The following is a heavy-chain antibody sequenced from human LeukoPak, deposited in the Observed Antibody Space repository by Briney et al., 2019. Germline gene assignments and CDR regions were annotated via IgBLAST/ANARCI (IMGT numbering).Heavy chain of an antibody. V-gene: IGHV4-4*07. Sequence: PSETLSLTCSVSGDSISYFYWSWIRQAAGKGLEWIGRMSSSGNNDYNASLKSRVTISVDTSNNQFSLKLSSVTAADTAVYYCARVFWSGYSYFDYWGQGTLVTVSS. J-gene: IGHJ4*02. CDR2: MSSSGNN. CDR1: GDSISYFY. CDR3: ARVFWSGYSYFDY. D-gene: IGHD3-3*01.